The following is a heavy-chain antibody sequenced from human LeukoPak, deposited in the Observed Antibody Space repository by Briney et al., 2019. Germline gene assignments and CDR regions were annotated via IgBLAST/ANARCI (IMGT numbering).Heavy chain of an antibody. CDR2: ISYDGTNK. V-gene: IGHV3-30*04. CDR1: GFTFSTYA. J-gene: IGHJ4*02. D-gene: IGHD5-24*01. CDR3: ARDAVRSGEMGRIGY. Sequence: PGRSLRLSCTASGFTFSTYAMHWVRQAPGKGLEWAAVISYDGTNKYYADSVRGRFTISRDNSKNTLYLQMSSLGTEDTAVFYCARDAVRSGEMGRIGYWGQGTLVTVSS.